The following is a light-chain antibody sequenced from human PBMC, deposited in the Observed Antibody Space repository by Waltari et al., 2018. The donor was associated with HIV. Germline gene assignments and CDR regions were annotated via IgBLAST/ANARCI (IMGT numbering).Light chain of an antibody. CDR1: QSVGYY. CDR2: DAF. J-gene: IGKJ1*01. Sequence: DIVLTQSPATLSLSPGERATLSCRASQSVGYYLAWYQQNPGQAPRHLIYDAFQRVADIPARCSGSRSGTDFTLTISSLESEDFAVYYCQQRSKWPTTFGQGTKVEMK. CDR3: QQRSKWPTT. V-gene: IGKV3-11*01.